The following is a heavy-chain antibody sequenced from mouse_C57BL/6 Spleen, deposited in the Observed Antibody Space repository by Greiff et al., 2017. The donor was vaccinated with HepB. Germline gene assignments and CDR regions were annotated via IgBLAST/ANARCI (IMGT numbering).Heavy chain of an antibody. CDR2: IYPGSGNT. CDR3: ARYDYDGMDY. V-gene: IGHV1-76*01. CDR1: GYTFTDYY. Sequence: VKLMESGAELVRPGASVKLSCKASGYTFTDYYINWVKQRPGQGLEWIARIYPGSGNTYYNEKFKGKATLTAEKSSSTAYMQLSSLTSEDSAVYFCARYDYDGMDYWGQGTSVTVSS. J-gene: IGHJ4*01.